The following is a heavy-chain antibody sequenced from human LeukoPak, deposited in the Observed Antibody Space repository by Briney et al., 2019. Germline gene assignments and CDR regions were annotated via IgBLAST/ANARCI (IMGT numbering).Heavy chain of an antibody. CDR2: ISSDSTYI. CDR3: AIFFDY. V-gene: IGHV3-21*01. Sequence: GGSLRLSCAASGFPSSNYYINWVRQAPGKGLEWVSSISSDSTYIYYADSVKGRFTISRDNAKNSLYLQMNSLRAEDTAVYYCAIFFDYWGQGTLVTVSS. CDR1: GFPSSNYY. J-gene: IGHJ4*02.